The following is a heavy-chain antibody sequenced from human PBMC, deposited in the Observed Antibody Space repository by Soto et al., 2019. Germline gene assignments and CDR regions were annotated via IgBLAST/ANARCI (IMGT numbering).Heavy chain of an antibody. Sequence: EVQLEESGGGSVQLGESLRVSCVASGFTFRNQWMHWVRQVPGKGLVWVCRINGDGTRASYADFVKGRFTISRDNAQNLLYLKMSGLTVVITAVYQRVSGGAAGRGDAIDIWGPETTVAVSS. CDR1: GFTFRNQW. V-gene: IGHV3-74*01. J-gene: IGHJ3*02. CDR3: VSGGAAGRGDAIDI. D-gene: IGHD3-10*01. CDR2: INGDGTRA.